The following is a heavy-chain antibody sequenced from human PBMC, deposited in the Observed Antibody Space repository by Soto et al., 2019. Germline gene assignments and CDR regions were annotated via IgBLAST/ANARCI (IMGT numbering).Heavy chain of an antibody. J-gene: IGHJ6*02. CDR2: INPNSGGT. Sequence: GASVKASCKASWYTFTGYYMHWVRQSPEQGLEWMGLINPNSGGTNYAQKFQGRVTMTRDTSISTAYMELSRLRSDDTAVYYCARVPHHNFWSAYPGHYGMDVWGQGTTVTVSS. V-gene: IGHV1-2*02. D-gene: IGHD3-3*01. CDR1: WYTFTGYY. CDR3: ARVPHHNFWSAYPGHYGMDV.